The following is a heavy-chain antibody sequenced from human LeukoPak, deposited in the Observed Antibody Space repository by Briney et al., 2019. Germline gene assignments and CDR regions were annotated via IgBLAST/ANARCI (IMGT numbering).Heavy chain of an antibody. CDR1: GYSFTSYW. J-gene: IGHJ3*02. V-gene: IGHV5-51*01. D-gene: IGHD1-26*01. Sequence: GESLKISCKGSGYSFTSYWIGWVRQMPGKGLEWMGIIYPGDSDTRYSPSFQGQVTISADKSISTAYLQWSSLKASDTAMYYCARDGSGSYTHDAFDIWGQGTMVTVSS. CDR3: ARDGSGSYTHDAFDI. CDR2: IYPGDSDT.